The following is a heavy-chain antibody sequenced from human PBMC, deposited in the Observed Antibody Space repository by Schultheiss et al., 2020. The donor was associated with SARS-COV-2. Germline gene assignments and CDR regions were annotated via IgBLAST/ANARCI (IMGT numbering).Heavy chain of an antibody. V-gene: IGHV3-33*01. CDR2: IWYDGSNK. Sequence: GGSLRLSCAASGFTFSSYGMHWVRQAPGKGLEWVAVIWYDGSNKYYADSVKGRFTISRDNFKNTLYLQMNSLRAEDTAVYYCASRGGNVDTALGYWGQGTLVTVSS. CDR1: GFTFSSYG. CDR3: ASRGGNVDTALGY. J-gene: IGHJ4*02. D-gene: IGHD5-18*01.